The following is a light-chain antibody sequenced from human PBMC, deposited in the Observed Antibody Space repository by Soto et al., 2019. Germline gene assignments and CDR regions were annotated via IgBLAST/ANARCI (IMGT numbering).Light chain of an antibody. CDR1: QSISNW. J-gene: IGKJ1*01. V-gene: IGKV1-5*03. CDR3: QQYNSYWT. Sequence: DIQMTQSPSTLSASVGDRVTITCRASQSISNWLAWYQQKPGKAPKVLIYKASSLESGVPSSFSGSGSGTEFTLTISSLQPDDFATYYCQQYNSYWTFGLGTRVEIK. CDR2: KAS.